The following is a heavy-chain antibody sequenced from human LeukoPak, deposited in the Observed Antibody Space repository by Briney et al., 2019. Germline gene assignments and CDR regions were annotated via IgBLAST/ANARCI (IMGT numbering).Heavy chain of an antibody. CDR2: INHSGST. CDR1: GGSFSGYY. V-gene: IGHV4-34*01. Sequence: SETLSLTCAVYGGSFSGYYWSWIRQPPGKGLEWIGEINHSGSTNYNPSLKSRVTISVDTSKNQFSLKLSSVTAADTAVYYCARGGHYDFWSGYYRFTFSRAPDYWGQGTLVTVSS. J-gene: IGHJ4*02. CDR3: ARGGHYDFWSGYYRFTFSRAPDY. D-gene: IGHD3-3*01.